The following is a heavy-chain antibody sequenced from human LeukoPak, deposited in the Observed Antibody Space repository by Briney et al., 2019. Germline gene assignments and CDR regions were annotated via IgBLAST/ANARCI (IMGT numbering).Heavy chain of an antibody. Sequence: SETLSLTCTVSGGSISGSSYYWGWIRQPPGKGLEWIGSIYYSGSTYYNPSLKSRVTISVDTSKNQFSLKLSSVTAADTAVYYCARGIGHAFIPITTIHNNWFDPWGQGTLVTVSS. CDR1: GGSISGSSYY. V-gene: IGHV4-39*01. D-gene: IGHD5-24*01. CDR3: ARGIGHAFIPITTIHNNWFDP. CDR2: IYYSGST. J-gene: IGHJ5*02.